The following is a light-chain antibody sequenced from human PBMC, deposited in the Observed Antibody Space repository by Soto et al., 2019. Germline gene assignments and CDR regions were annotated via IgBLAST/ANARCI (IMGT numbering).Light chain of an antibody. CDR3: QHYGSSVLYT. CDR2: GAS. CDR1: QSVSSTY. V-gene: IGKV3-20*01. J-gene: IGKJ2*01. Sequence: IVLTQSPGTLSLSPGERATLSCRASQSVSSTYLAWYQHRPGQAPRLLIYGASSRATGIPDRFSGSGSGTDFTLTITRLEPEDSAVYYCQHYGSSVLYTFGQGTKLEIK.